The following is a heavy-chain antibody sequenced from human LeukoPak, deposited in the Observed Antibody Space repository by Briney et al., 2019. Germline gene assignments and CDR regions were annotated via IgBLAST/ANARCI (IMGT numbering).Heavy chain of an antibody. D-gene: IGHD6-13*01. V-gene: IGHV3-23*01. CDR2: ISGSGGST. Sequence: GGSLRLSCAASGFTVSSNYMSWVRQAPGKGLEWVSAISGSGGSTYYADSVKGRFTISRDNSKNTLYLQMNSLRAEDTAVYYCAKDGRGSSWPYYFDYWGQGTLVTVSS. J-gene: IGHJ4*02. CDR1: GFTVSSNY. CDR3: AKDGRGSSWPYYFDY.